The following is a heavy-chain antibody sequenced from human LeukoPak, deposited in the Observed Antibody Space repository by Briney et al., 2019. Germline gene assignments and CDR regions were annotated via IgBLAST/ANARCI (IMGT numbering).Heavy chain of an antibody. V-gene: IGHV3-9*01. CDR3: ARRSYDVLTGYYNFDY. J-gene: IGHJ4*02. CDR2: ISWNSGSI. D-gene: IGHD3-9*01. CDR1: GFTFDDYA. Sequence: GGSLRLSCAASGFTFDDYAMHWVRQAPGRGLEWVSGISWNSGSIGYADSVKGRFTISRDNAKNSLYLQMNSLRAEDTALYYCARRSYDVLTGYYNFDYWGQGTLVTVSS.